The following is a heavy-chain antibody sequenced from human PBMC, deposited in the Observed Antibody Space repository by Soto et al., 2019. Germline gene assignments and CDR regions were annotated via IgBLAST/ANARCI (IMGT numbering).Heavy chain of an antibody. D-gene: IGHD6-13*01. V-gene: IGHV3-11*01. CDR2: ISSSGRTI. CDR1: GFTFSDYY. CDR3: ASPVPGYSSGWYSYYYGMDV. Sequence: GESLRLSCAASGFTFSDYYMSWIRQAPGKGLEWVSYISSSGRTIYYADSVKGRFTISRDNAKNSLYLQMNSLRAEDTAVYYCASPVPGYSSGWYSYYYGMDVWGQGTTVTVSS. J-gene: IGHJ6*02.